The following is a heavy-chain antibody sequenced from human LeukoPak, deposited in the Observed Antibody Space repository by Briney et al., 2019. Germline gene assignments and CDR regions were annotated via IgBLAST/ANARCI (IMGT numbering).Heavy chain of an antibody. CDR3: ARQAETYSSGFYYDQ. D-gene: IGHD5-18*01. V-gene: IGHV4-4*07. J-gene: IGHJ4*02. Sequence: SETLSLTCNVSGDSFSNYYWSWIRQPAGRGLEWSGRIYGSGGSNYNPSLKSRVSISVDKSKNRFSLNLTSVTAADTAVYYCARQAETYSSGFYYDQWGQGTLVTLS. CDR2: IYGSGGS. CDR1: GDSFSNYY.